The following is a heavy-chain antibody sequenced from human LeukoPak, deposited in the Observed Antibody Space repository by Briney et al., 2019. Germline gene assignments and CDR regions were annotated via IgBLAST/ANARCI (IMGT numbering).Heavy chain of an antibody. Sequence: ASVKVSCKASGYSFTSYYMHWVRQAPGQGLEWMGTFNPSGGSTSDAQKFQGRVTMTRDTSTRTVYMELSSLRSEDTAVYYCARGVGYYMDVWGKGTTVTVSS. CDR2: FNPSGGST. CDR1: GYSFTSYY. CDR3: ARGVGYYMDV. J-gene: IGHJ6*03. V-gene: IGHV1-46*01.